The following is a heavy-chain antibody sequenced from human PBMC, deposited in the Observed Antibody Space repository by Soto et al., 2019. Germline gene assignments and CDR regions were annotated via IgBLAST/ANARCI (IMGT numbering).Heavy chain of an antibody. Sequence: VKGSCKGPGGTFIIYAIFWVRQAPGQGLEWMGGIIPIFGTANYAQKFQGRVTITADESTSSAYLVLRSLRSDATAAYYCERRVSSSSWYEPGHRKKNYYYYGMDVWGQGTTVTVSS. J-gene: IGHJ6*02. CDR1: GGTFIIYA. D-gene: IGHD6-13*01. CDR3: ERRVSSSSWYEPGHRKKNYYYYGMDV. CDR2: IIPIFGTA. V-gene: IGHV1-69*13.